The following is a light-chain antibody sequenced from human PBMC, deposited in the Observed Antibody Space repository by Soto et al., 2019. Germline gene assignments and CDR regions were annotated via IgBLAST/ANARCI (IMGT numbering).Light chain of an antibody. V-gene: IGLV2-8*01. CDR2: EVS. J-gene: IGLJ1*01. Sequence: QSALTQPPSASGSPGQSVTISCTGNSNDVGHSSFISWYQQHPGKGPKLIIYEVSKLPSGVPDRFSGSKSGNTASLSVSGLQDEDEADYFCNAQADNGKHVFGTGTKLTVL. CDR3: NAQADNGKHV. CDR1: SNDVGHSSF.